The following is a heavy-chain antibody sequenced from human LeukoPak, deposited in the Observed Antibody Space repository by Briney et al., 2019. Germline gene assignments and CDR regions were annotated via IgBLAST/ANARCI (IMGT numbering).Heavy chain of an antibody. D-gene: IGHD6-6*01. CDR2: IIPIFGTA. J-gene: IGHJ4*02. V-gene: IGHV1-69*05. Sequence: ASVTVSCKASGGTFSSYAISWVRQAPGQGLEWMGGIIPIFGTANYAQKFQGRVTITTDESTSTAYMELSSLRSEDTAVYYCARGAYSSSSGVDYWGQGTLVTVSS. CDR3: ARGAYSSSSGVDY. CDR1: GGTFSSYA.